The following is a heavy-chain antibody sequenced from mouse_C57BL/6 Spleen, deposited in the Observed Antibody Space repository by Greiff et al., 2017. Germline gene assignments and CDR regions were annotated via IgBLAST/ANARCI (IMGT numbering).Heavy chain of an antibody. V-gene: IGHV1-64*01. CDR2: IHPNSGST. CDR3: ARTCGLVYDYDEGVAY. CDR1: GYTFTSYW. D-gene: IGHD2-4*01. J-gene: IGHJ3*01. Sequence: QVQLQQPGAELVKPGASVKLSCKASGYTFTSYWMHWVKQRPGQGLEWIGMIHPNSGSTNYNEKFKSKATLTVDKSSSTAYMQLSSLTSEDSAVYYCARTCGLVYDYDEGVAYWGQGTLVTVSA.